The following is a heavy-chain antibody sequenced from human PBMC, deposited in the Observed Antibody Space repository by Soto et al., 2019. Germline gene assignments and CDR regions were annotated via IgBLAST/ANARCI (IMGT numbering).Heavy chain of an antibody. V-gene: IGHV3-11*01. CDR2: ISSSGSST. CDR1: GFSFSDYY. D-gene: IGHD2-2*01. CDR3: ARPGIPAANGGWLDT. J-gene: IGHJ5*02. Sequence: QVQLVESGGGLVKPGGSLRLSCAASGFSFSDYYMSWIRQAPGKGLEWVSYISSSGSSTYYADSVRGRFTISRDNAKNSLYLQMNSLRPEDTAVYYCARPGIPAANGGWLDTWGQGTLVTVSS.